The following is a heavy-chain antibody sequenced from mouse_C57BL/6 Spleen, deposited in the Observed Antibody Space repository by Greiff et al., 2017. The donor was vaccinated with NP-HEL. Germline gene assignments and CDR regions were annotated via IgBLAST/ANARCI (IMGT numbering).Heavy chain of an antibody. J-gene: IGHJ2*01. CDR1: GYTFTDYE. D-gene: IGHD1-1*01. CDR3: TRATVVAGGY. Sequence: VKLMESGAELVRPGASVTLSCKASGYTFTDYEMHWVKQTPVHGLEWIGAIDPETGGTAYNQKFKGKAILTADKSSSTAYMELRSLTSEDSAVYYCTRATVVAGGYWGQGTTLTVSS. V-gene: IGHV1-15*01. CDR2: IDPETGGT.